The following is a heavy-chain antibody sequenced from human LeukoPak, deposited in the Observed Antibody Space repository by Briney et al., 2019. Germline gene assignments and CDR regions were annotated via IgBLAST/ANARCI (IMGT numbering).Heavy chain of an antibody. CDR3: ARDFRMVRGVIDY. J-gene: IGHJ4*02. CDR2: ISSSGSTI. D-gene: IGHD3-10*01. CDR1: GCTFSTYS. V-gene: IGHV3-48*04. Sequence: GGSLRLSCAASGCTFSTYSMNWVRQAPGKGLEWVSYISSSGSTICYADSVKGRFTISRDNAKNSLYLQMNSLRAEDTAVYYCARDFRMVRGVIDYRGQGTLVTVSS.